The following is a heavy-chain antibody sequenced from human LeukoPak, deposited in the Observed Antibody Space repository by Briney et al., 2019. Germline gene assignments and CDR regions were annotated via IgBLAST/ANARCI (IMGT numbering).Heavy chain of an antibody. J-gene: IGHJ4*02. V-gene: IGHV1-18*01. CDR2: ISAYNGNT. D-gene: IGHD2-15*01. CDR3: ARICSGGSCYWSFDY. Sequence: ASVKVSCKASGYTFTSYGISWVRQAPGQGREGRGWISAYNGNTNYAQQLQGRVTMTTDTSTSTAYMELRSLRSDDTAVYYCARICSGGSCYWSFDYWGQGTLVTVSS. CDR1: GYTFTSYG.